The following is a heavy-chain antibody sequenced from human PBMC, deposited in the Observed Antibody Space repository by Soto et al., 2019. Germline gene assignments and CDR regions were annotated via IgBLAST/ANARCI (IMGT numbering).Heavy chain of an antibody. CDR1: GVTVCTNY. J-gene: IGHJ3*02. CDR2: IYSGGST. Sequence: GGSLRLSCAAPGVTVCTNYMSWVRQAPGKGLEWVSVIYSGGSTFYADSVRGRFTISRDNSKNTIYLQMNSLRAEDTAVYYCARDAFDSWGQGTMVTVSS. V-gene: IGHV3-53*01. CDR3: ARDAFDS.